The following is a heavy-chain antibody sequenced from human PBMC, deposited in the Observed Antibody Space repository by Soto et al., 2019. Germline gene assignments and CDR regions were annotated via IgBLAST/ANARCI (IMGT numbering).Heavy chain of an antibody. Sequence: EVQLVESGGGFVQPGRSLTLAYATSGFTFQNFAMHWVRQAPGKGLIWVSSINWNSRTILYADSVKSRFTISRDNATSSLYLQMNSLRVEDTALYYCVKDFSGYTHGVRAFEIWGQGTMVTVSS. CDR2: INWNSRTI. CDR1: GFTFQNFA. D-gene: IGHD5-18*01. CDR3: VKDFSGYTHGVRAFEI. V-gene: IGHV3-9*01. J-gene: IGHJ3*02.